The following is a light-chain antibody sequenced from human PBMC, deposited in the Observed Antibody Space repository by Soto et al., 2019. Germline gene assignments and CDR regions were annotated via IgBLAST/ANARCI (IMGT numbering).Light chain of an antibody. J-gene: IGKJ1*01. Sequence: EIVLTQSPGTLSLSPGERATLSCRASQSVSSTSLAWYQHKYGQPPRLLIYAASRRATGIPDRFSGSGSGTDFPLTISRLEPEDFAVYYCHQFGSSPPRTFGQGTKVEIK. V-gene: IGKV3-20*01. CDR3: HQFGSSPPRT. CDR2: AAS. CDR1: QSVSSTS.